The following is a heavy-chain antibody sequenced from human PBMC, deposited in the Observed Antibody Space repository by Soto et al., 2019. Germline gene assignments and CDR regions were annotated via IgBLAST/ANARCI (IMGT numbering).Heavy chain of an antibody. V-gene: IGHV3-53*01. Sequence: GGSLRLSCAASGFTVSSNYMSWVRQAPGKGLEWVSVIYSGGSTYYADSVKGRFTISRDKSKNTLYLQMNSLRAEDTAVYYCARDWDSNYAFDIWGQGTMVTVAS. J-gene: IGHJ3*02. CDR2: IYSGGST. CDR1: GFTVSSNY. D-gene: IGHD4-4*01. CDR3: ARDWDSNYAFDI.